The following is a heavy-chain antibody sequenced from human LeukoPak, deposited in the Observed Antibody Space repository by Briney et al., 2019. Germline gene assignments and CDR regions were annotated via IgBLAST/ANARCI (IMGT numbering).Heavy chain of an antibody. CDR3: ARTLVVVMYYGMDV. D-gene: IGHD3-22*01. J-gene: IGHJ6*02. CDR1: GFTFSSYW. Sequence: GGSLRLSCAASGFTFSSYWMSWVRQAPGKGLEWVANIKQDVSEKYYVDSVKGRFTISRDNSKNTLYLQMNSLRAEDTAVYYCARTLVVVMYYGMDVWGQGTTVTVSS. CDR2: IKQDVSEK. V-gene: IGHV3-7*01.